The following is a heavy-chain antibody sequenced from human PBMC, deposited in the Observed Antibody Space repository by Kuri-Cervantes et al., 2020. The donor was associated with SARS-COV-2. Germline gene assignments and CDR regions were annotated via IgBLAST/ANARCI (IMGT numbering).Heavy chain of an antibody. CDR2: LDPEDGET. CDR3: ARDFGVVITHNWFDP. CDR1: GYTLTELS. Sequence: ASVKVSCKVSGYTLTELSMHWVRQAPGKGLEWMGGLDPEDGETIYAQKFQGRVTMTEDTSTDTAYMELRSLRSDDTAVYYCARDFGVVITHNWFDPWGQGTLVTVSS. D-gene: IGHD3-3*01. J-gene: IGHJ5*02. V-gene: IGHV1-24*01.